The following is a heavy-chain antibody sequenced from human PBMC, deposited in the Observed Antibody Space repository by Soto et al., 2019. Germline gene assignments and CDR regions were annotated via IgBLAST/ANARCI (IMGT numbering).Heavy chain of an antibody. CDR1: GGSISSSSYY. V-gene: IGHV4-39*01. J-gene: IGHJ5*02. D-gene: IGHD3-10*01. CDR2: IYYSGST. CDR3: ARRGRGLLWFGEYYNWFDP. Sequence: QLQLQESGPGLVKPSETLSLTCTVSGGSISSSSYYWGWIRQPPGKGLEWIGSIYYSGSTYYNPSPKSRVTISVDTSKNQFSLKLSSVTAADTAVYYCARRGRGLLWFGEYYNWFDPWGQGTLVTVSS.